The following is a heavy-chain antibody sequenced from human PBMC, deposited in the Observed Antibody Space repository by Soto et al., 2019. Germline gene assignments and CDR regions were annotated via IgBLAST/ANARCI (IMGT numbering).Heavy chain of an antibody. CDR2: FFHTGTA. CDR3: ARNYGGNSQFFDL. Sequence: SETLSLTCSVSGDAISRLYWSWIRQSPGKGLEWLGYFFHTGTALYNPSLKSRVSMSVDTSKNQFSLRLTSVIPADTAVYFCARNYGGNSQFFDLWGRGTLVTVSS. J-gene: IGHJ2*01. CDR1: GDAISRLY. D-gene: IGHD4-17*01. V-gene: IGHV4-59*11.